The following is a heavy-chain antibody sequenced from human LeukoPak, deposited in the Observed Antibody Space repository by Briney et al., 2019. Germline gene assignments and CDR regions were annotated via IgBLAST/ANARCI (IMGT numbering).Heavy chain of an antibody. CDR2: INPNSGGT. CDR3: RQSLIRYDSSGYEYYFDY. D-gene: IGHD3-22*01. CDR1: GYXFTGYY. Sequence: ASVKVSCKASGYXFTGYYIHWVRQAPGQGLEWMGWINPNSGGTNYAQKFQGRVTMTRDTSISTAYMELSRLRSDDTAVYYCRQSLIRYDSSGYEYYFDYWGQGTLVTVSS. V-gene: IGHV1-2*02. J-gene: IGHJ4*02.